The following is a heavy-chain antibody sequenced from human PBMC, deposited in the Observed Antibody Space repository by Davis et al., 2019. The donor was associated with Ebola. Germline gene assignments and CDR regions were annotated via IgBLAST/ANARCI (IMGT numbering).Heavy chain of an antibody. V-gene: IGHV3-33*01. CDR1: GFSFSSYG. D-gene: IGHD4-23*01. CDR3: ARGTDHAGKPDV. CDR2: IWFDGGNT. J-gene: IGHJ3*01. Sequence: GESLKISCAASGFSFSSYGMHWVRQAPDKGLEWVAVIWFDGGNTYVADSVKGRFTISRDNSKSTLYLQMTTLSAEDTAVYYCARGTDHAGKPDVWGQGTMVIVSS.